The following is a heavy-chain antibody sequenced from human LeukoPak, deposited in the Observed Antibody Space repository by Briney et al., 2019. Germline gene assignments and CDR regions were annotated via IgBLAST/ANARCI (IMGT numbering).Heavy chain of an antibody. J-gene: IGHJ4*02. CDR2: ISWNSGNI. CDR1: GFTFHDYA. Sequence: GGSLRLSCAASGFTFHDYAMHWVRQPPGKGLEWVSGISWNSGNIGYADSVKGRFTISRDNSKNTLYLQMNSLRAEDTAVYYCARDKGLRALFCDYWGQGTLVTVSS. V-gene: IGHV3-9*01. CDR3: ARDKGLRALFCDY. D-gene: IGHD2-21*02.